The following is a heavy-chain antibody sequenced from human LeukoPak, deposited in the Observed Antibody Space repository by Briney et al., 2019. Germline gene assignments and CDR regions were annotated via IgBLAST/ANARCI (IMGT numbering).Heavy chain of an antibody. Sequence: GGSLRLSCTASGFTFSGYSMNWIRQAPGKGLEWVSSFGTRGTSVYHAGSVKGRFAISRDNAKNSLYLQMNSLRAEDTALYYCAREVSEGFDFWGQGTLVTVSS. J-gene: IGHJ4*02. CDR2: FGTRGTSV. CDR3: AREVSEGFDF. D-gene: IGHD3-22*01. CDR1: GFTFSGYS. V-gene: IGHV3-21*01.